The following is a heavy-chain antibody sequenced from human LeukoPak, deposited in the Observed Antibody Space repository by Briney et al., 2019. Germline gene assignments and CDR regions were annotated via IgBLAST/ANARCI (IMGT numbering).Heavy chain of an antibody. Sequence: GGSLRLSRVASGFTFDDYGMSWVRQAPGKGLEWVSDINWNGGSTRYADSVKGRFTISRDNAKNSLFLQMNSLRAEDTALYHCARRSGAYYYYMDVWGKGTTVTVSS. CDR3: ARRSGAYYYYMDV. CDR1: GFTFDDYG. D-gene: IGHD7-27*01. CDR2: INWNGGST. J-gene: IGHJ6*03. V-gene: IGHV3-20*01.